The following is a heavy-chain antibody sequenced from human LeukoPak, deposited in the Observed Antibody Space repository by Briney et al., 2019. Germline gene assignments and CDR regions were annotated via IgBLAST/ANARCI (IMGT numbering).Heavy chain of an antibody. CDR1: GFTFSTYA. CDR3: ATGSQWEPRGY. J-gene: IGHJ4*02. D-gene: IGHD1-26*01. Sequence: GGSLRLSCAASGFTFSTYAISWVRQAPGRGLEWVSAISGCGGRTYYADSVKGRFTISRDNSKNTLFLQMNSLRAEDTAVYFCATGSQWEPRGYWGQGTLVTVSS. CDR2: ISGCGGRT. V-gene: IGHV3-23*01.